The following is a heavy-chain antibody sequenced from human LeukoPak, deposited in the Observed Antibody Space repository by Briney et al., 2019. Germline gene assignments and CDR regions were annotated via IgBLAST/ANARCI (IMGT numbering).Heavy chain of an antibody. CDR3: ARDGSSWLFDY. D-gene: IGHD6-13*01. V-gene: IGHV4-34*01. J-gene: IGHJ4*02. CDR2: INHSGST. CDR1: GFTFSNYW. Sequence: GSLRLSCEVSGFTFSNYWMMWVRQPPGKGLEWIGEINHSGSTNYNPSLKSRVTISVDTSKNQFSLKLSSVTAADTAVYYCARDGSSWLFDYWGQGTLVTVSS.